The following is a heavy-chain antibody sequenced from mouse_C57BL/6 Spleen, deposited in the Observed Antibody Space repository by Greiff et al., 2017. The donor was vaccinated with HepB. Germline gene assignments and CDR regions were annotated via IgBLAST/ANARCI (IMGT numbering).Heavy chain of an antibody. J-gene: IGHJ3*01. CDR3: ASYDGICFAY. D-gene: IGHD2-3*01. Sequence: EVQLQQPGAELVKPGASVKIPCKASGYTFTDYNMDWVKQSHGKSLEWIGDINPNNGGTIYNQKFKGKATLTVDKSSSTAYMELRSLTSEDTAVYYCASYDGICFAYWGQGTLVTVSA. CDR2: INPNNGGT. CDR1: GYTFTDYN. V-gene: IGHV1-18*01.